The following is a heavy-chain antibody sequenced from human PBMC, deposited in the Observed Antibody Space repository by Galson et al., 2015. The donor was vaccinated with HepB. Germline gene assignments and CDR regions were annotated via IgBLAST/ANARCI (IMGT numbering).Heavy chain of an antibody. V-gene: IGHV3-23*01. CDR3: AKDIRYYDSSGPNDY. CDR1: GFTFSSYA. D-gene: IGHD3-22*01. CDR2: ISGSGGST. Sequence: SLRLSCAASGFTFSSYAMSWVRQAPGKGLEWVSAISGSGGSTYYADSVKGRFTISRDNSKNTLYLQMNSLRAEDTAVYYCAKDIRYYDSSGPNDYWGQGTLVTVSS. J-gene: IGHJ4*02.